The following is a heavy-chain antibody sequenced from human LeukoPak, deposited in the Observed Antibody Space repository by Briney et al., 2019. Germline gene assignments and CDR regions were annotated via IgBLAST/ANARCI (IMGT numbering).Heavy chain of an antibody. CDR1: GFTFSTFS. D-gene: IGHD2-2*01. CDR2: ISSSSGYM. CDR3: ARAGRHCSSNSCYVGY. J-gene: IGHJ4*02. Sequence: GGSLRLSCAASGFTFSTFSMNWVRQAPGKGLEWVSSISSSSGYMYYADSVKGRFTISRDNAKNSLYLQMNSLRVEDTAVYYCARAGRHCSSNSCYVGYWGQGTLVTVSS. V-gene: IGHV3-21*01.